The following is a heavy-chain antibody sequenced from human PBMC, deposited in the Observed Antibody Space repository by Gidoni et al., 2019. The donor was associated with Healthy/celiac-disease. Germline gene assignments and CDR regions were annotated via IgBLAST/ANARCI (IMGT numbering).Heavy chain of an antibody. J-gene: IGHJ5*02. Sequence: QLQLQESGPGLVKPSETLSLTCTVSGGSISSSSYYWGWIRQPPGKGLEWIGSIYYSGSTYYNPSLKSRVTISVDTSKNQFSLKLSSVTAADTAVYYCASRMVYAFGFDPWGQGTLVTVSS. CDR3: ASRMVYAFGFDP. V-gene: IGHV4-39*01. CDR1: GGSISSSSYY. CDR2: IYYSGST. D-gene: IGHD2-8*01.